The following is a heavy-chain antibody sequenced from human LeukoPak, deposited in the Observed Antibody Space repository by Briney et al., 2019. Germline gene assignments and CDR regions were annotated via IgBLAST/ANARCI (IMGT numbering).Heavy chain of an antibody. D-gene: IGHD3-10*01. V-gene: IGHV1-18*01. CDR1: GYTFTSYG. Sequence: ASVKVSCKASGYTFTSYGISWVRQAPGQGLEWMGWISGYNGNTNYAQKFQGRVTMTTDTSTSTAYMELRSLRSDDTAVYYCARDWYYYGSGSYFGYWGQGTLVTVSS. CDR3: ARDWYYYGSGSYFGY. J-gene: IGHJ4*02. CDR2: ISGYNGNT.